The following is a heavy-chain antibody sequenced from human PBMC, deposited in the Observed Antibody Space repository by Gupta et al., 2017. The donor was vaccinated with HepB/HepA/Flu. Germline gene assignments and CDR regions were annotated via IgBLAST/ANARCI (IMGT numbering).Heavy chain of an antibody. CDR1: GFTFSSYG. D-gene: IGHD3-22*01. CDR2: ISYDGSNK. Sequence: QVQLVESGGGVVQPGRSLRLSCAASGFTFSSYGMHWVRQAPGKGLEWVAVISYDGSNKYYADSVKGRFTISRDNSKNTLYLQMNSLRAEDTAVYYCATRSGYLFDYWGQGTLVTVSS. J-gene: IGHJ4*02. V-gene: IGHV3-30*03. CDR3: ATRSGYLFDY.